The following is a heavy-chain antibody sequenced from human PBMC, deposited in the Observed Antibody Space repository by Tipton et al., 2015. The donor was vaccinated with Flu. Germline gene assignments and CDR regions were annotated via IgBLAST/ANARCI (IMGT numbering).Heavy chain of an antibody. CDR2: IFPSGTT. CDR1: SGSIRSTNYF. J-gene: IGHJ4*02. D-gene: IGHD3-10*02. CDR3: ARLSYYDVDLKNFYFDY. V-gene: IGHV4-39*01. Sequence: GLVKPSETLSLTCTVSSGSIRSTNYFCAWIRQPPGKRLELIGSIFPSGTTYYNPSLKSRVTISVDTSKSQFSLMLRSVTAAGTAVYYCARLSYYDVDLKNFYFDYWGQGALVTVSS.